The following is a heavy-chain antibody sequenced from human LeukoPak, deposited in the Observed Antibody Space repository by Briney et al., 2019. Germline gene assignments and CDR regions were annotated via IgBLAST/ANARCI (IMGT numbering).Heavy chain of an antibody. CDR2: ISGSGGGT. CDR1: GFTFSSYA. D-gene: IGHD6-6*01. Sequence: GGSLRLSCAASGFTFSSYAMSWVRQAPGKGLEWVSAISGSGGGTYYADSVKGRFTISRDNSKNTLYLQMNSLRAEDTAVFYCAKFYSIAARRDYWGQGTLVTVSS. J-gene: IGHJ4*02. V-gene: IGHV3-23*01. CDR3: AKFYSIAARRDY.